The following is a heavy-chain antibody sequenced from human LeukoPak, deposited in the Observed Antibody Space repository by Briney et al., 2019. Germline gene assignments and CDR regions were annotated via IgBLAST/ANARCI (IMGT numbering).Heavy chain of an antibody. J-gene: IGHJ1*01. D-gene: IGHD6-6*01. CDR2: INNSGST. CDR3: AREGSGFMAARPLQH. Sequence: SETLSLTCAVYGGSFSGYYWNWIRQPPGKGLEWIGEINNSGSTNYNPSLKSRVTISRDTSKNQFSLKLSSVTAADTAVYYCAREGSGFMAARPLQHWGQGTLVTVSS. V-gene: IGHV4-34*01. CDR1: GGSFSGYY.